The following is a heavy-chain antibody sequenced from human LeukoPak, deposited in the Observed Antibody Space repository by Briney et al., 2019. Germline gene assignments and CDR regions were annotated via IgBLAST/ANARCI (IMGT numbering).Heavy chain of an antibody. CDR2: ISGSGGST. D-gene: IGHD3-16*02. Sequence: GGSLRLSCAACGFTFSSYAMSWVRQAPGKGLEWVSAISGSGGSTYYADSVKGRFTISRDNSKNTLYLQMNSLRAEDTAVYYCANGNYDYVWGSYRSLQYFDYWGQGTLVTVSS. CDR1: GFTFSSYA. J-gene: IGHJ4*02. CDR3: ANGNYDYVWGSYRSLQYFDY. V-gene: IGHV3-23*01.